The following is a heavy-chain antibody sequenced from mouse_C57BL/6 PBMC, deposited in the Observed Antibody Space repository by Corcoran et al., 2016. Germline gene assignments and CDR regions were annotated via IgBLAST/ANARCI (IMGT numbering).Heavy chain of an antibody. D-gene: IGHD2-5*01. V-gene: IGHV1-26*01. CDR3: ARSGRKLYYSNTEHAMDD. Sequence: EVQLQQSGPELVKPGASVKISCKASGYTFTDYYMNWVKQSHGKSLEWIGDINPNNGGTSYNQKFKGKATLTVDKSSSTAYMELRSLTSEDSAVYYCARSGRKLYYSNTEHAMDDWGQGTSVTVSS. CDR2: INPNNGGT. J-gene: IGHJ4*01. CDR1: GYTFTDYY.